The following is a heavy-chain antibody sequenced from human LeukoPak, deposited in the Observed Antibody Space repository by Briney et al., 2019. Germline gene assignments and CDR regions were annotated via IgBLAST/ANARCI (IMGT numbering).Heavy chain of an antibody. CDR2: MNHNSGNT. CDR3: ARGQARSYKYYYGMDV. J-gene: IGHJ6*02. Sequence: ASVKVSCKSSGYTFTSYDINWVRQATGQGLEWMGWMNHNSGNTGYAQKFQGRVTMNRNTSISTDYMELSSLRSEDTAVYYCARGQARSYKYYYGMDVWCQGTTVTVSS. CDR1: GYTFTSYD. D-gene: IGHD1-26*01. V-gene: IGHV1-8*01.